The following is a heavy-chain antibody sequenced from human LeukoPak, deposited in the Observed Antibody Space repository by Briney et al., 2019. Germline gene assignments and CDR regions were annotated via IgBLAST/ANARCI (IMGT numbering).Heavy chain of an antibody. CDR2: FYTSGST. V-gene: IGHV4-4*07. D-gene: IGHD3-22*01. CDR1: GTSITTYF. J-gene: IGHJ6*02. Sequence: SETLSLTSTVSGTSITTYFWSWIRQPAGKGLEWIGRFYTSGSTTYNPSLKSRLTMSVDTSKNQFSLKLRSVTAADTAVYYCVRDRVDSSGYYYYYGMDVWGQGTTVTVSS. CDR3: VRDRVDSSGYYYYYGMDV.